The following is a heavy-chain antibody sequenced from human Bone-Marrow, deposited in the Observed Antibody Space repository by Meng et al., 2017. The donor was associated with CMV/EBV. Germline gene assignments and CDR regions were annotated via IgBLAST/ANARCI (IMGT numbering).Heavy chain of an antibody. D-gene: IGHD2-2*01. CDR1: GGSFSGYY. CDR3: ASIVVVPAVPDYRHFDP. CDR2: INHSGST. J-gene: IGHJ5*02. V-gene: IGHV4-34*01. Sequence: SETLSLTCAVYGGSFSGYYWSWIRQPPGKGLEWIGEINHSGSTNYNPSLKSRVTISVDTSKNQFSLKLSSVTAADTAVYYCASIVVVPAVPDYRHFDPWGQGPLVTVSS.